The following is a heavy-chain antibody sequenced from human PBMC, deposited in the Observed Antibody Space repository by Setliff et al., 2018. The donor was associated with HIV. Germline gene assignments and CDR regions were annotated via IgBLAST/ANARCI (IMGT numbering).Heavy chain of an antibody. V-gene: IGHV1-18*04. J-gene: IGHJ6*02. CDR3: SRSGVPPYYYGMDV. D-gene: IGHD3-10*01. CDR1: GYTFTTYG. CDR2: INSYKGNT. Sequence: ASVKVSCKASGYTFTTYGVNWVRQAPGQGLEWMGWINSYKGNTKVAQKVQGRVTMTTDTTKTTAFMELRSLKADDTGIYYCSRSGVPPYYYGMDVWGQGTTVTVSS.